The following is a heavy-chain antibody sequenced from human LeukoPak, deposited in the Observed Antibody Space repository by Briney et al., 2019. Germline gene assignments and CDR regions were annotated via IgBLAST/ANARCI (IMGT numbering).Heavy chain of an antibody. Sequence: ASVKVSCKASGYTFTNYGISWLRQAPGKGLEWMGWINTNTGNPTYAQGFTGRFVFSLDTSVSTAYLQINSLKAEDTAVYYCARDSSYYDYVWGSYRYRLDYWGQGTLVTVSS. CDR2: INTNTGNP. CDR3: ARDSSYYDYVWGSYRYRLDY. D-gene: IGHD3-16*02. CDR1: GYTFTNYG. V-gene: IGHV7-4-1*02. J-gene: IGHJ4*02.